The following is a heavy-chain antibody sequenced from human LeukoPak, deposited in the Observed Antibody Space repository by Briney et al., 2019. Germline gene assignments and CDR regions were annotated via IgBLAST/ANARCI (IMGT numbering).Heavy chain of an antibody. V-gene: IGHV1-2*02. CDR1: GYTFTGYY. CDR3: AREGWGYYDILTGPGYDP. J-gene: IGHJ5*02. Sequence: ASVKVSCKASGYTFTGYYMHWVRQAPGQGLEWMGWINPNRGGTNYAQKFQGRVTMTRDTSISTAYMELSRLRSDDTAVYYCAREGWGYYDILTGPGYDPWGQGTLVTVSS. CDR2: INPNRGGT. D-gene: IGHD3-9*01.